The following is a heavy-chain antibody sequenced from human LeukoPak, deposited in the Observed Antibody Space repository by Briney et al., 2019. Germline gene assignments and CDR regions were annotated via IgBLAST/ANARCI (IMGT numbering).Heavy chain of an antibody. CDR3: ATVGSSWYFDY. CDR1: GFTFSSYW. D-gene: IGHD6-13*01. Sequence: GGSLRLSCAASGFTFSSYWMSWVRQAPGKGLEWVANIKQDGSEKYYVDSVKGRFTISRDTAKNSLYLQMNSLRAEDTVVYYCATVGSSWYFDYWGQGTLVTVSS. CDR2: IKQDGSEK. V-gene: IGHV3-7*01. J-gene: IGHJ4*02.